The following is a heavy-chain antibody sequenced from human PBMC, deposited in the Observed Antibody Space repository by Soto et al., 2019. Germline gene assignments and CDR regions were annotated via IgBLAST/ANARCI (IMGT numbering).Heavy chain of an antibody. CDR3: ARGYGDYVIDWFDP. J-gene: IGHJ5*02. CDR1: GFTVSSNY. V-gene: IGHV3-66*01. CDR2: IYSGGST. Sequence: EVQLVESGGGLVQPGGSLRLSCAASGFTVSSNYMSWVRQAPGKGLEWVSVIYSGGSTYYADSVKGRFTISRDNPKNTLYLQMNSLRAEDTAVYYCARGYGDYVIDWFDPWGQGTLVTVSS. D-gene: IGHD4-17*01.